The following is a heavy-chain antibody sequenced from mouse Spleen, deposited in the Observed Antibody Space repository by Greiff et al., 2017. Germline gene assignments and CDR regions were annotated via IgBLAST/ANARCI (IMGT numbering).Heavy chain of an antibody. D-gene: IGHD2-1*01. Sequence: VQLQQSGPGLVKPSQSLSLTCTVTGYSITSDYAWNWIRQFPGNKLEWMGYISYSGSTSYNPSLKSRISITRDTSKNQFFLQLNSVTTEDTATYYCARTLYYGNYDWYFDVWGAGTTVTVSS. CDR2: ISYSGST. V-gene: IGHV3-2*02. CDR3: ARTLYYGNYDWYFDV. CDR1: GYSITSDYA. J-gene: IGHJ1*01.